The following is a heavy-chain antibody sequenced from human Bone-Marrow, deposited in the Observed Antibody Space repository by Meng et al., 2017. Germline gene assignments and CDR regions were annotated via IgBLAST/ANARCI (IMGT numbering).Heavy chain of an antibody. Sequence: QVQVQESGPGLVKPSQTLSLTCTVSGGSISSGSYYWSWIRQPAGKGLEWIGRIYTSGSTNYNPSLKSRVTISVDTSKNQFSLKLSSVTAADTAVYYCARSIMVRGVMDFQHWGQGTLVTVSS. V-gene: IGHV4-61*02. CDR3: ARSIMVRGVMDFQH. J-gene: IGHJ1*01. CDR2: IYTSGST. CDR1: GGSISSGSYY. D-gene: IGHD3-10*01.